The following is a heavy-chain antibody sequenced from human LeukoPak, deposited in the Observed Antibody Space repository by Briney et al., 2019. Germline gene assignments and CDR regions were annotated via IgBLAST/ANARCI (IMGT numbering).Heavy chain of an antibody. Sequence: GGSLRLSCAASGFTFSDYSMHWVRQAPGKGLEWVSSISSSSSYIYYADSVKGRFIISRDNSKNTLYLQMNSLRAEDTAVYYCANDGAYYDSSTDAFDIWGQGTMVTVSS. CDR3: ANDGAYYDSSTDAFDI. V-gene: IGHV3-21*04. CDR1: GFTFSDYS. CDR2: ISSSSSYI. J-gene: IGHJ3*02. D-gene: IGHD3-22*01.